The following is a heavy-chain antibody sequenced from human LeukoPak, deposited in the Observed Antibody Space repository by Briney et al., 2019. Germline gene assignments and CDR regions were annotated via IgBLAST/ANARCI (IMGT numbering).Heavy chain of an antibody. CDR1: GGSISSYY. V-gene: IGHV4-59*08. J-gene: IGHJ4*02. D-gene: IGHD6-19*01. CDR3: ARHEKGQWLRSIDY. CDR2: IYYSGST. Sequence: SETLSLTCTVSGGSISSYYWSWIRQPPGKGLEWIGYIYYSGSTNYNPSLKSRVTISRDTSKNQFSLRLTSVTAADTAVYYCARHEKGQWLRSIDYWGQGTLVTVSS.